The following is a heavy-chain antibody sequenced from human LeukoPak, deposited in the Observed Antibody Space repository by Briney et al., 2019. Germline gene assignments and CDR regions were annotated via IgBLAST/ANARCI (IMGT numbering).Heavy chain of an antibody. CDR1: GFTFSSYA. V-gene: IGHV4-34*01. CDR2: INHSGST. Sequence: GSLRLSCEASGFTFSSYAMSWVRQAPGKGLEWIGEINHSGSTNYNPSLKSRVTISVDTSKNQFSLKLSSVTAADTAVYYCARGRSSGWYWNWFDPWGQGTLVTVSS. CDR3: ARGRSSGWYWNWFDP. D-gene: IGHD6-19*01. J-gene: IGHJ5*02.